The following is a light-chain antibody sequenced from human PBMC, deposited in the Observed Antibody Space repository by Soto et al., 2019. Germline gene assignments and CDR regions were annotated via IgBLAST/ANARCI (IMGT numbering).Light chain of an antibody. CDR2: KVS. J-gene: IGKJ4*01. CDR1: QSLVYSDGNTY. CDR3: MQGTYWPRLT. V-gene: IGKV2-30*01. Sequence: DVVMTQSPLSLPVTLGQPASISCRSSQSLVYSDGNTYLNWFHQRPGQSPRRLIYKVSNRDSGVQDRVSGSGSGTDFTMKISRVEAEDVGVYYRMQGTYWPRLTFGGGTKVEIK.